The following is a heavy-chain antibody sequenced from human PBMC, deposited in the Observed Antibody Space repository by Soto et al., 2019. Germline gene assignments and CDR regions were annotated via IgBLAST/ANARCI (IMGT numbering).Heavy chain of an antibody. CDR3: AKALLLWFGKDYGMDV. Sequence: TGGSLRLSCAASGFTFSSYVLHWVRQAPGKGLEWVAVISYDGSNKYYADSVKGRFTISRDNSKNTLYLQMNRLRAEDTAVYYCAKALLLWFGKDYGMDVWGQGTTVTVSS. V-gene: IGHV3-30*18. D-gene: IGHD3-10*01. J-gene: IGHJ6*02. CDR1: GFTFSSYV. CDR2: ISYDGSNK.